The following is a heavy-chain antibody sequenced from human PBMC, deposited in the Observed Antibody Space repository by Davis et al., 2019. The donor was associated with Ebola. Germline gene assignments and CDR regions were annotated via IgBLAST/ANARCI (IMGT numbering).Heavy chain of an antibody. Sequence: PGGSLRLSCAASGFTFSGSAMHWVRQASGKGLEWVGRIRSKANSYATAYAASVKGRFTISRDDSKNTAYLQMNSLKTEDTAVYYCARLRGYCSSTSCYYYYDMDVWGQGTTVTVSS. V-gene: IGHV3-73*01. CDR1: GFTFSGSA. CDR3: ARLRGYCSSTSCYYYYDMDV. CDR2: IRSKANSYAT. D-gene: IGHD2-2*01. J-gene: IGHJ6*02.